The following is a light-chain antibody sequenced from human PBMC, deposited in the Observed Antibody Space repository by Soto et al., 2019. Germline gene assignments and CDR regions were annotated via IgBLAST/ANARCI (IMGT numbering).Light chain of an antibody. CDR3: SSYTSSTNYV. CDR1: SIDIAPYNY. CDR2: EVS. V-gene: IGLV2-14*01. Sequence: QSVLTQPASVSGSPGQSLTMSCTGTSIDIAPYNYVSWYQQHPGKAPKLIIYEVSYRPSGISNRFSGSKSGNTASLTISGLQAEDEADYYCSSYTSSTNYVFGTGTKV. J-gene: IGLJ1*01.